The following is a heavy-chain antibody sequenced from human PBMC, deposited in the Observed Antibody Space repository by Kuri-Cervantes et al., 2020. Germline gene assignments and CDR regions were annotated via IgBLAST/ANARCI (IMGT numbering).Heavy chain of an antibody. CDR3: ARDEDDYGDFGAFDL. Sequence: GESLKISCAASGFTFSSYAMSWVRQAPGKGLEWVSVIYSDAGTYYADSVKGRFTISRDNARNSLYLQMNSLRPEDTAIYYCARDEDDYGDFGAFDLWGQGTMVTVSS. D-gene: IGHD4-17*01. J-gene: IGHJ3*01. CDR1: GFTFSSYA. V-gene: IGHV3-23*03. CDR2: IYSDAGT.